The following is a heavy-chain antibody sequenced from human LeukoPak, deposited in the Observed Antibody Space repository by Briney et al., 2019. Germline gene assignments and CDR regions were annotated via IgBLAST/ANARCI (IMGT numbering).Heavy chain of an antibody. Sequence: SETLSLTCAVSGYSISSGYYWGWLRQPPGKGLEWIGSIYHSGSTYYNPSLKSRVTISVDTSKNQFSLKLTSVTAADTAVYYCARRGSGYCIDYWGQGTLVTVSS. CDR2: IYHSGST. D-gene: IGHD3-3*01. CDR1: GYSISSGYY. CDR3: ARRGSGYCIDY. V-gene: IGHV4-38-2*01. J-gene: IGHJ4*02.